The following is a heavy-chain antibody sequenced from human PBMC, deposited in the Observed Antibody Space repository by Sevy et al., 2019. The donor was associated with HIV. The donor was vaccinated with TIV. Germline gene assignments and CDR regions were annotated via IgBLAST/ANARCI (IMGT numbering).Heavy chain of an antibody. D-gene: IGHD6-19*01. V-gene: IGHV1-2*06. CDR3: ARDTSIAVAGPFDY. J-gene: IGHJ4*02. Sequence: ASVKVSCKASGYTFTGYYMYWVRQAPGQGLEWMGRINPNSGGTNYAQKFQGRVTMTRDTSISTAYMELRSLRSDDTAVYYCARDTSIAVAGPFDYWGQGTLVTVSS. CDR2: INPNSGGT. CDR1: GYTFTGYY.